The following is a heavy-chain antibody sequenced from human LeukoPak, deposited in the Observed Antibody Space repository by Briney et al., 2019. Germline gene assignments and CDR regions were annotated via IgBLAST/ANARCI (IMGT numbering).Heavy chain of an antibody. CDR2: IYYSGNT. J-gene: IGHJ4*02. V-gene: IGHV4-39*02. CDR3: ATDSSGYYFDY. CDR1: GGSISSSSYY. D-gene: IGHD3-22*01. Sequence: SETLSLTCTVSGGSISSSSYYWDWIRQPPGKGLEWIGSIYYSGNTYYNPSLKSRVTISVDTSKNQFSLKLSSVTAADTAEYYCATDSSGYYFDYWGQGTLVTVSS.